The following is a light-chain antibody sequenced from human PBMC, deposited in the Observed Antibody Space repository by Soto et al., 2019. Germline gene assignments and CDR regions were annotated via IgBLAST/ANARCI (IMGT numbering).Light chain of an antibody. Sequence: DIQMTQSPSSLSASVGDRVTITCRASQEIINYVNWYQQRPGRAPNLLIFGSFKLQPGVPSRFRGSGSGPDFTLTTTTLHRKDFATNFCKQTYASPLPFAGGPGWR. CDR1: QEIINY. J-gene: IGKJ4*01. V-gene: IGKV1-39*01. CDR3: KQTYASPLP. CDR2: GSF.